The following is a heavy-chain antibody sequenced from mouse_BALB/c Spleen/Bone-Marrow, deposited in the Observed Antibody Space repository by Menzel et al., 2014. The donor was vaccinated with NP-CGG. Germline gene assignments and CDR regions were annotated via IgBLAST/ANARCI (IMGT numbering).Heavy chain of an antibody. CDR3: TRALMIVTGPMDY. CDR1: GYSITGGYF. CDR2: ISYDGSN. J-gene: IGHJ4*01. D-gene: IGHD2-4*01. V-gene: IGHV3-6*02. Sequence: EVQLQQSGPGLVKPSQSLSLTCSVTGYSITGGYFWNWIRQFPGNKLEWMGYISYDGSNNYNPSLKNRISIIRDTSRNXXXXXXXXVTTEDTAEYFCTRALMIVTGPMDYWGQGTSVTVSS.